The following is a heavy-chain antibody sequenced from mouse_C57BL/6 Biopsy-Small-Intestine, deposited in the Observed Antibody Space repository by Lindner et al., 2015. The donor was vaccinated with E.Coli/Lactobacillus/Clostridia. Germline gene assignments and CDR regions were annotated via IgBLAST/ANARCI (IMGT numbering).Heavy chain of an antibody. J-gene: IGHJ4*01. CDR3: ARELYYYGSSYAMDY. D-gene: IGHD1-1*01. V-gene: IGHV1-82*01. CDR1: GYAFSSSW. Sequence: QLQESGAELMKPGASVKISCKASGYAFSSSWMNWVKQRPGKGLEWIGRIYPGDGDTNYNGKFKGKATLTVDQSSSTAYMQLNSLTSEDSAVYYCARELYYYGSSYAMDYWGQGTSVTVSS. CDR2: IYPGDGDT.